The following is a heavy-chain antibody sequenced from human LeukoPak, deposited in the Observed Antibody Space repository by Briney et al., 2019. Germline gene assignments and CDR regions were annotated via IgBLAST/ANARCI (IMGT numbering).Heavy chain of an antibody. V-gene: IGHV1-8*01. J-gene: IGHJ6*03. CDR1: GYTFTSYD. CDR3: TRGHSVRGVIILDFYYYMDV. CDR2: MNPNSGNT. D-gene: IGHD3-10*01. Sequence: GASVKVSCKASGYTFTSYDINWVRQATGQGLEWMGWMNPNSGNTGYAQRFQGRVTMTKNTSISTAYMELSSLRSEDTAVYYCTRGHSVRGVIILDFYYYMDVWGKGTTVTISS.